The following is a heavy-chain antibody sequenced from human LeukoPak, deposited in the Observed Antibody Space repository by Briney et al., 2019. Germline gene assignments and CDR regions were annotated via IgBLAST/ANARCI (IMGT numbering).Heavy chain of an antibody. D-gene: IGHD3-3*01. CDR3: ARAWSGNYDY. J-gene: IGHJ4*02. V-gene: IGHV4-59*01. CDR1: GGSISSYY. Sequence: SETLSLTCTVSGGSISSYYWSWLRQPPGKGLEWIGYIYYSGSTNYNPSLKSRVTISVDTSKNQFSLKLSSVTAADTAVYYCARAWSGNYDYWGQGTLVTVSS. CDR2: IYYSGST.